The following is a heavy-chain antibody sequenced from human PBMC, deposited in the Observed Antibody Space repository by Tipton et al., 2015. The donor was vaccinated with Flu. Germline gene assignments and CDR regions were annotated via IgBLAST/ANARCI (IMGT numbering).Heavy chain of an antibody. CDR2: ISHRGTT. J-gene: IGHJ4*02. CDR1: GDSISSNAW. CDR3: ARGGVMITYLDH. Sequence: TLSLTCAVSGDSISSNAWWTWVRQPPRKGLEWIGEISHRGTTNYTPSLKRRLTVSMDKSNNQFSLKLTSVTAADSAVYYCARGGVMITYLDHWGQGAPVTVSS. D-gene: IGHD3-10*01. V-gene: IGHV4/OR15-8*02.